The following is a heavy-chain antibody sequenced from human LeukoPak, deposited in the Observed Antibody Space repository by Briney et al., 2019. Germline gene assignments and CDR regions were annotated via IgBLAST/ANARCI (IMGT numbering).Heavy chain of an antibody. J-gene: IGHJ5*02. Sequence: GESLKISCETSGYSFTTYWIGWVRQMPGTGLEWVGAIYPDDSDTRYSPSFQGQVVISADRSIRTAYLQWNSLKTSDTAMYYCVRQRGCWGTINHFDPWGQGTLVTVSS. D-gene: IGHD3-16*01. CDR2: IYPDDSDT. CDR1: GYSFTTYW. CDR3: VRQRGCWGTINHFDP. V-gene: IGHV5-51*01.